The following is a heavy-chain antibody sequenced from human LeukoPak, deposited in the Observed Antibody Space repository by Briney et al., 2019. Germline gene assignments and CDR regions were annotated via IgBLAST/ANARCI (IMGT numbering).Heavy chain of an antibody. Sequence: GSLSLSCAASGFTFSSYWMSWVRPAPGKGREWVANIKQDGSEKYYVDSVKGRFTISRDNAKNSLYLQMNSLRAEDTAVYYCAGSSGWYVAYYYYYMDVWGKGTTVTISS. V-gene: IGHV3-7*01. D-gene: IGHD6-19*01. CDR3: AGSSGWYVAYYYYYMDV. CDR2: IKQDGSEK. J-gene: IGHJ6*03. CDR1: GFTFSSYW.